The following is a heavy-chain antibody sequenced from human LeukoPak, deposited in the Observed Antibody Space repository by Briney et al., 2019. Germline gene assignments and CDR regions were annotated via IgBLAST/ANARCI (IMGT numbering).Heavy chain of an antibody. Sequence: PSETLSLTCTVSGGSISSSSYYWGWIRQPPGKGLEWIGSIYYSGSTYYNPSLKSRVTISVDTSKNQFSLKLSSVTAADTAVYYCARQHRTTMIVVVINFIDHWGQGTLVTVSS. CDR3: ARQHRTTMIVVVINFIDH. CDR2: IYYSGST. CDR1: GGSISSSSYY. D-gene: IGHD3-22*01. V-gene: IGHV4-39*01. J-gene: IGHJ4*02.